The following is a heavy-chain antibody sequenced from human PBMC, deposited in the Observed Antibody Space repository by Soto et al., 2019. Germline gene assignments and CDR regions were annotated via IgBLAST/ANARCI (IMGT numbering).Heavy chain of an antibody. V-gene: IGHV1-24*01. CDR1: GDRLTELS. J-gene: IGHJ6*03. CDR3: ARGGFYYGSGSYNSYYMDV. Sequence: ASVKPSCKVCGDRLTELSMHWVRHAPGKGLEWMGGFDPEDGETIYAQKFQGRVTMTEDTSTDTAYMELSSLRSEDTAVYYCARGGFYYGSGSYNSYYMDVWGKGTTVTVSS. D-gene: IGHD3-10*01. CDR2: FDPEDGET.